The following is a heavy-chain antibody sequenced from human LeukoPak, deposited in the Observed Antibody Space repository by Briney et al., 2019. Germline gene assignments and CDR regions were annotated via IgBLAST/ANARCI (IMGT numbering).Heavy chain of an antibody. V-gene: IGHV3-7*03. CDR3: AKDSEGYSSGWPDY. Sequence: GGSLRLSCAASGFTFNNYWMTWVRQAPGKGLEWVANINQDGSEKYSVDSVKGRITISRDNARNSLYLQMNSLRAEDTALYYCAKDSEGYSSGWPDYWGQGTLVTVSS. D-gene: IGHD6-19*01. CDR1: GFTFNNYW. J-gene: IGHJ4*02. CDR2: INQDGSEK.